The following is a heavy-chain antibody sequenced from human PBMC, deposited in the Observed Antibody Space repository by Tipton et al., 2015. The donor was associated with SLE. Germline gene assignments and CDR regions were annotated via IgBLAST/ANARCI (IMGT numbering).Heavy chain of an antibody. D-gene: IGHD7-27*01. J-gene: IGHJ4*02. V-gene: IGHV4-39*07. CDR2: IYYNGLT. CDR1: NASISSSGYY. Sequence: TLSLTCTVSNASISSSGYYWGWIRKPPGRGLEWIGSIYYNGLTYYNPSLKSRVAMSVDTSKNQFSLKLTSVTAADTAVYYCARDSLGFDYWGQGALVTVSS. CDR3: ARDSLGFDY.